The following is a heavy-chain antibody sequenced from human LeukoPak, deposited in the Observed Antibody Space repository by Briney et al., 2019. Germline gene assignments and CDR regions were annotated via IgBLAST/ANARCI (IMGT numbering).Heavy chain of an antibody. J-gene: IGHJ6*03. D-gene: IGHD3-16*01. Sequence: SETLSLTCTVSGGSISSYYWSWIRQPPGKGLEWIGYIYYSGSTNYNPSLKSRVTISEDTSKNQFSLKLSSVTAADTAVYYCARRPQFGSYYYYMDVWGKGTTVTISS. CDR2: IYYSGST. V-gene: IGHV4-59*12. CDR1: GGSISSYY. CDR3: ARRPQFGSYYYYMDV.